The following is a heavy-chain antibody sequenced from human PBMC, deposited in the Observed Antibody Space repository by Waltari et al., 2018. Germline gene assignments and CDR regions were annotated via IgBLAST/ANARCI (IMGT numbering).Heavy chain of an antibody. J-gene: IGHJ1*01. CDR2: MSLDGNNK. CDR1: GFDFGSYA. CDR3: ARVSRPHYDNSGAYYEY. V-gene: IGHV3-30-3*01. D-gene: IGHD3-22*01. Sequence: QVQLVESGGGVVQPGRSLRLSCAASGFDFGSYAMHWVRQAPGKGLEWVAFMSLDGNNKYFGDSVGGRFSISRDNSKNTLFLDLNSLRVEDTAVYYCARVSRPHYDNSGAYYEYWGQGTLVTVSS.